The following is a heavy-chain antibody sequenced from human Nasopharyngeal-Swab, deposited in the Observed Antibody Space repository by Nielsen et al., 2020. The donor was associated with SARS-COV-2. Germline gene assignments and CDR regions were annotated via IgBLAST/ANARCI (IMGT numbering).Heavy chain of an antibody. Sequence: SETLSLTCAVYGGSFSAYHWSWIRLPPGKGLAWIGEINHRGGTAYKSSLKSRVTISVDTSKNQFSLELRSVTAADTAVYFCARGPDQFHSFDYWDQGTLVTVSS. CDR2: INHRGGT. CDR3: ARGPDQFHSFDY. J-gene: IGHJ4*02. CDR1: GGSFSAYH. V-gene: IGHV4-34*01. D-gene: IGHD2-21*01.